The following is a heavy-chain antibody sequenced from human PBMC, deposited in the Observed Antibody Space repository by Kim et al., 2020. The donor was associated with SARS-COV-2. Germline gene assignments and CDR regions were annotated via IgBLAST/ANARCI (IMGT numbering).Heavy chain of an antibody. D-gene: IGHD3-22*01. CDR2: INHSGCT. CDR1: GGSFSGYY. V-gene: IGHV4-34*01. CDR3: ARGSITMIVVVITPYYYYYMDV. Sequence: SETLSLTCAVYGGSFSGYYWSWIRQPPGKGLEWIGEINHSGCTNYNPSLKSRVTISVDTSKNQFSLKLSSVTAADTAVYYCARGSITMIVVVITPYYYYYMDVWGKRTTVTVSS. J-gene: IGHJ6*03.